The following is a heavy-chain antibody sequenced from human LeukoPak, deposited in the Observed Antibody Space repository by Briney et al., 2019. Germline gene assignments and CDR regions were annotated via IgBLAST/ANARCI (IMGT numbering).Heavy chain of an antibody. Sequence: ASVKISCKASGYTFTGYYMHWVRQAPGQGLEWMGRINPHSGGTNYAQKFQGRVTMTRDTFISTAYMELSRLRSDDTAVYYCARLPGYGDSMGDYWGQGTLVTVSS. J-gene: IGHJ4*02. V-gene: IGHV1-2*06. D-gene: IGHD4-17*01. CDR2: INPHSGGT. CDR1: GYTFTGYY. CDR3: ARLPGYGDSMGDY.